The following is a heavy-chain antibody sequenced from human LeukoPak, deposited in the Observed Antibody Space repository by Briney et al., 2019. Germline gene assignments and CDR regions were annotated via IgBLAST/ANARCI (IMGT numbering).Heavy chain of an antibody. J-gene: IGHJ4*02. V-gene: IGHV3-74*01. Sequence: GGSLRLSCAASGFTFSRYWMHWVRQVPGKGLVWVSLINGDGSATSYADFVKGRFTISRDNAKNTLSLQVNSLRAEDTAVYYCATGNYYDSRGYYTFGYWGQGTLVTVSS. CDR1: GFTFSRYW. D-gene: IGHD3-22*01. CDR2: INGDGSAT. CDR3: ATGNYYDSRGYYTFGY.